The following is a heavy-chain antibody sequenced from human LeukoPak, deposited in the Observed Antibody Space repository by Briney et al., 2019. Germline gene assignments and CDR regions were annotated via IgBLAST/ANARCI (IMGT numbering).Heavy chain of an antibody. Sequence: SSETLSLTCTVSGGSISSGGYYWSWNRQHPGKGLEWIGYIYYSGSTYYNPSLKSRVTISVDTSKNQFSLKLSSVTAADTAVYYCARAKVTARGHDAFDIWGQGTMVTVSS. J-gene: IGHJ3*02. CDR2: IYYSGST. D-gene: IGHD2-21*02. CDR1: GGSISSGGYY. V-gene: IGHV4-31*03. CDR3: ARAKVTARGHDAFDI.